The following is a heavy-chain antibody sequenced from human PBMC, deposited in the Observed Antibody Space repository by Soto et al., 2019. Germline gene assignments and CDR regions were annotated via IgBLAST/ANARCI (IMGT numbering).Heavy chain of an antibody. CDR3: AKGFRIADYYDSSGYY. J-gene: IGHJ4*02. CDR2: ISYDGSNK. Sequence: GGSLRLSCAASGFTFSSYGMHWVRKAPGKGLEWVAVISYDGSNKYYADSVKGRFTISRDNSKNTLYLQMNSLRAEDTAVYYCAKGFRIADYYDSSGYYWGQGTLVTVSS. CDR1: GFTFSSYG. V-gene: IGHV3-30*18. D-gene: IGHD3-22*01.